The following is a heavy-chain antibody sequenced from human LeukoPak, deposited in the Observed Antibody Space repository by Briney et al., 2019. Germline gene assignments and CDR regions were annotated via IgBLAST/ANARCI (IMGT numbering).Heavy chain of an antibody. CDR1: GFTFSSYW. CDR2: IKQDGSEK. Sequence: GGSLRLSCAASGFTFSSYWMSWVRQAPGKGLEWVANIKQDGSEKYYVDSVKGRFTISRDNAKNSLYLQMNSLRAKDTAVYYCARAPTVLVGYCSSSSCQADYWGQGTLVTVSS. CDR3: ARAPTVLVGYCSSSSCQADY. V-gene: IGHV3-7*01. J-gene: IGHJ4*02. D-gene: IGHD2-2*01.